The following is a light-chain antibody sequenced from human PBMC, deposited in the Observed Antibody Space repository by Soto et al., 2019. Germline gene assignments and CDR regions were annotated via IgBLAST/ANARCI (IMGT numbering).Light chain of an antibody. CDR2: DAS. CDR3: QHRSIWPVS. CDR1: QSVNNY. J-gene: IGKJ5*01. Sequence: IVLTQSPATLSLSPGESATLPGRASQSVNNYLAWYQQKPGQAPRLLIFDASNRATGIPARFSGSGSATDFTLTISSLEPEDFAVYYCQHRSIWPVSCGQGTRREIK. V-gene: IGKV3-11*01.